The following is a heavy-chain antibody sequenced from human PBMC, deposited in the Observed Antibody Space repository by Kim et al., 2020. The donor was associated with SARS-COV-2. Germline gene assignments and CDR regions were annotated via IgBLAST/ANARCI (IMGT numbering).Heavy chain of an antibody. CDR2: ISSSSSYI. J-gene: IGHJ4*02. CDR1: GFTFSSYS. Sequence: GGSLRLSCAASGFTFSSYSMNWVRQAPGKGLEWVSSISSSSSYIYYADSVKGRFTISRDNAKNSLYLQMNSLRAEDTAVYYCARELTDGYNLPFDYWGQGTLVTVSS. V-gene: IGHV3-21*01. D-gene: IGHD5-12*01. CDR3: ARELTDGYNLPFDY.